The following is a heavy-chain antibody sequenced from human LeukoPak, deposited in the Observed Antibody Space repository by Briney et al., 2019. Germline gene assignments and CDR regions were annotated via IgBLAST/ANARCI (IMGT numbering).Heavy chain of an antibody. Sequence: GGSLRLSCAASGFTVSSNYMSWVRQAPGKGLEWVSVIYSGGSTYYADSVKGRFTISRDNSRSTLYLQMDSLRAEDTAVYYCANERGYNYGYSFDYWDRGTLVTVSS. CDR1: GFTVSSNY. D-gene: IGHD5-18*01. V-gene: IGHV3-53*05. J-gene: IGHJ4*02. CDR2: IYSGGST. CDR3: ANERGYNYGYSFDY.